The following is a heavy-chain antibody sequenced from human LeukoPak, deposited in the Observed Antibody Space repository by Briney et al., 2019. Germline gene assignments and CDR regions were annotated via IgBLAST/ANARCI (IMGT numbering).Heavy chain of an antibody. CDR1: GGSISSYY. CDR3: APCCGHGSSGKP. D-gene: IGHD3-22*01. V-gene: IGHV4-59*01. CDR2: VYYSGST. J-gene: IGHJ5*02. Sequence: SETLSLTCTVSGGSISSYYWSWIRQPPGKGLEWIGYVYYSGSTNYNPSLKSRVTISVDTSKNQFSLRLTSVTAADTAVYYCAPCCGHGSSGKPWGQGTLVTVSS.